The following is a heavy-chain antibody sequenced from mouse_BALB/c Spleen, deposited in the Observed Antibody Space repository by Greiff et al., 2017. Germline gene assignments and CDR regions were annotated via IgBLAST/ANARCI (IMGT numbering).Heavy chain of an antibody. CDR2: ISSGSSTI. CDR1: GFTFSSFC. D-gene: IGHD4-1*01. Sequence: EVHLVESGGGLVQPGGSRKLSCAASGFTFSSFCMHWVRQAPEKGLEWVAYISSGSSTIYYADTVKGRFTISRDNPKNTLFLQMTSLRSEDTAMDYCARSVWDWFAYWGQGTLVTVSA. CDR3: ARSVWDWFAY. V-gene: IGHV5-17*02. J-gene: IGHJ3*01.